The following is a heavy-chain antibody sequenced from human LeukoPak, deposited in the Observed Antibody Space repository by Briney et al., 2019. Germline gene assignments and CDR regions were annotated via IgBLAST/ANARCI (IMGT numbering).Heavy chain of an antibody. CDR3: ARLYRQLLRYNWFDP. J-gene: IGHJ5*02. CDR1: GYFITSGYY. D-gene: IGHD2-2*01. Sequence: PSETLSLTCTVSGYFITSGYYWGWIRQSPGKGLEWIGSIYQSGTTYYNPSLKSRVTISVDTSKNQFALKLSSVTAADTAVYYCARLYRQLLRYNWFDPWGQGTLVTVSS. CDR2: IYQSGTT. V-gene: IGHV4-38-2*02.